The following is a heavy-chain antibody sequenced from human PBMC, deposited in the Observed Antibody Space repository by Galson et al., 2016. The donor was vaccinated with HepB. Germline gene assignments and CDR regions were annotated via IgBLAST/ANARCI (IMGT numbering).Heavy chain of an antibody. CDR2: ISFDGSNT. CDR1: GFIFSSYD. V-gene: IGHV3-30*18. CDR3: AKDHHWNYVHSYYGMDL. Sequence: SLRLSCAASGFIFSSYDMYWVRQAPGKGLEWVAVISFDGSNTYYADSVKGRFTISRGNSNNTLYLQMNSLRAEDTAVYYCAKDHHWNYVHSYYGMDLWGQGTTVTVSS. J-gene: IGHJ6*02. D-gene: IGHD1-7*01.